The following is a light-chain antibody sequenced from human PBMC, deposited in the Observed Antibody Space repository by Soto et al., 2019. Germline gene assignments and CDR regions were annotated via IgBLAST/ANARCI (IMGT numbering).Light chain of an antibody. V-gene: IGKV1-33*01. CDR3: QQYDNLPWT. CDR2: DAS. J-gene: IGKJ1*01. Sequence: DIQMTQSPSSLSASVGDRVTITCRASQSISSYLNWYQQKPGKAPKLLIYDASNLETGVPSRFSGSGSGTDLNFTISSLQPEDIATYYCQQYDNLPWTFGQGNKVDIK. CDR1: QSISSY.